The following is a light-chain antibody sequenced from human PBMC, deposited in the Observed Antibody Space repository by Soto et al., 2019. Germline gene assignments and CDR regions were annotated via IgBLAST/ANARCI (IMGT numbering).Light chain of an antibody. J-gene: IGKJ2*01. CDR1: ESVSSSQ. Sequence: EVVLTQSPGTLSLSPGDRATLSCRPSESVSSSQIAWYQQKPGQAPRLVIYGASSRANGIPDRFSGGGSGTEYTLTIIRLEPEDFAVYYCQQYVRSPYTFGQGTKLEIK. V-gene: IGKV3-20*01. CDR3: QQYVRSPYT. CDR2: GAS.